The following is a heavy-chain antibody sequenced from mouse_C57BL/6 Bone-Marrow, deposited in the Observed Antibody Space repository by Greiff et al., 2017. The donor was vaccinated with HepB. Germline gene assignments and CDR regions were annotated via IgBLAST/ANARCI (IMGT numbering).Heavy chain of an antibody. D-gene: IGHD1-1*01. CDR1: GYAFTNYL. V-gene: IGHV1-54*01. CDR2: INPGSGGT. CDR3: ARLGVVATPYWYFDV. Sequence: VQLQQSGAELVRPGTSVKVSCKASGYAFTNYLIAWVKQRPGQGLEWIGVINPGSGGTNYNEKFKGKATLTADKSSSTAYMPLSSLTSEDSAVYFCARLGVVATPYWYFDVWGTGTTVTVSS. J-gene: IGHJ1*03.